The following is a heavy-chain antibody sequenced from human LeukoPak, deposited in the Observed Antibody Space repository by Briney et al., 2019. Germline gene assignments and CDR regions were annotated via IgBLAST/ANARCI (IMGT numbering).Heavy chain of an antibody. D-gene: IGHD6-19*01. CDR2: ISNTGRT. CDR1: GGSISSYY. J-gene: IGHJ4*02. Sequence: SETLSLTCTVSGGSISSYYWSWIRQPPGKGLEWMGFISNTGRTNYSPSLKSRVTMLLDTSRNQFSLKLSSVTAADTAVYYCARSGDIAVAGFDYWGQGTLVTVSS. V-gene: IGHV4-59*08. CDR3: ARSGDIAVAGFDY.